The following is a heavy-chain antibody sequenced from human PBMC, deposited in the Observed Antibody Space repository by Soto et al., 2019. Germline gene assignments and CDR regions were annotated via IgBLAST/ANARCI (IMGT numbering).Heavy chain of an antibody. D-gene: IGHD3-22*01. Sequence: TLSLTCTVSGGSISSGGYYWSWIRQHPGKGLEWIGYIYYSGSTYYNPSLKSRVTISVDTSKNQFSLKLSSVTAADTAVYYCARGRRYDSSGYYFDYWGQGTLVTVSS. J-gene: IGHJ4*02. V-gene: IGHV4-31*03. CDR1: GGSISSGGYY. CDR3: ARGRRYDSSGYYFDY. CDR2: IYYSGST.